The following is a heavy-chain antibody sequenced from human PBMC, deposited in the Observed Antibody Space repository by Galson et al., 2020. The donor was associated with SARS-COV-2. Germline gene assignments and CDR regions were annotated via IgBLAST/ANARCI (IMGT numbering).Heavy chain of an antibody. CDR1: GFSLSTTAMC. D-gene: IGHD6-19*01. CDR2: IDWDDDK. CDR3: ARIAVAATGNAFDI. V-gene: IGHV2-70*11. Sequence: SGPTLVKPTQTLTLTCTFSGFSLSTTAMCVSWIRQPPGKALEWLARIDWDDDKYYSTSLKTRLTISKDTSKNQVVLTMTNMDPVDTATYYCARIAVAATGNAFDIWGQGTMVTVSS. J-gene: IGHJ3*02.